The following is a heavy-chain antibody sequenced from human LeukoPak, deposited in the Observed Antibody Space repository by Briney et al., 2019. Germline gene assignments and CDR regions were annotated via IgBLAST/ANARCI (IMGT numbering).Heavy chain of an antibody. CDR1: GGSFSGYY. CDR2: INNNGRT. Sequence: PSETLSLTCAVYGGSFSGYYWSWIRQTPGKGLEWIGYINNNGRTTYNPSLKGRVTISVDTSENQFSLKLSPVTAADTALYYCARGRRDGYNFYWYFDLWGRGTLVTVSS. J-gene: IGHJ2*01. D-gene: IGHD5-24*01. CDR3: ARGRRDGYNFYWYFDL. V-gene: IGHV4-34*09.